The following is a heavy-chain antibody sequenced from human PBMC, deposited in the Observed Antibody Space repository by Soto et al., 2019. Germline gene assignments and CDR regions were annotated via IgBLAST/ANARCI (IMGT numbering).Heavy chain of an antibody. D-gene: IGHD2-15*01. V-gene: IGHV1-18*01. Sequence: ASVKVSCKASGYTFTSYGISWVRQAPGQGLEWMGWISAYNGNTNYAQKLQGRVTITADESTSTAYMELSSLGSEDTAVYYCARRWGYCSGGSCFRGLADWRYYYYYGMDVWGQGTTVTVSS. J-gene: IGHJ6*02. CDR2: ISAYNGNT. CDR3: ARRWGYCSGGSCFRGLADWRYYYYYGMDV. CDR1: GYTFTSYG.